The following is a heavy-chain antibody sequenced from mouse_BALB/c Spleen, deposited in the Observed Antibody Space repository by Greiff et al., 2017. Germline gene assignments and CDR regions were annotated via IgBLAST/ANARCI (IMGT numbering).Heavy chain of an antibody. Sequence: LVESGGGLVQPGGSRKLPCAASGFTFSSFGMHWVRQAPEKGLEWVAYISSGSSTIYYADTVKGRFTISRDNPKNTLFLQMTSLRSEDTAMYYCARSDYYGSSSFAYWGQGTLVTVSA. V-gene: IGHV5-17*02. D-gene: IGHD1-1*01. CDR2: ISSGSSTI. J-gene: IGHJ3*01. CDR1: GFTFSSFG. CDR3: ARSDYYGSSSFAY.